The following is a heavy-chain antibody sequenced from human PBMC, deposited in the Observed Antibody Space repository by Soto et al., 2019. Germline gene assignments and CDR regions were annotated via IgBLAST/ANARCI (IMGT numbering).Heavy chain of an antibody. Sequence: QVQLVQSGAEVKKPGSSVKVSCKASGGTFSSYAISWVRQAPAQGLAWMGGFIPIFGTANYAQKFQGRVTITADESTNTAYMELSSLSSEDTAVYYCARGANIDYDILHVYYPRHFDSWRQGTMVTVSS. V-gene: IGHV1-69*01. CDR3: ARGANIDYDILHVYYPRHFDS. CDR1: GGTFSSYA. D-gene: IGHD3-9*01. CDR2: FIPIFGTA. J-gene: IGHJ4*02.